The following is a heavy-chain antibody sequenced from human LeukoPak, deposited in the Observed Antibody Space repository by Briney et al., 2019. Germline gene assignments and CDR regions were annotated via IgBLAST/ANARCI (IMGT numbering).Heavy chain of an antibody. CDR1: GYTFTSYG. D-gene: IGHD6-13*01. V-gene: IGHV1-18*01. J-gene: IGHJ4*02. Sequence: GASVKVSCKASGYTFTSYGISWVRQAPGQGLEWMGWISAYNGNTNYAQKLQGRVTMTTDTSTSTAYMELRSLRSDDTAVYYCARDSTGYSSSWYSALIDYWGQGTLVTVSS. CDR3: ARDSTGYSSSWYSALIDY. CDR2: ISAYNGNT.